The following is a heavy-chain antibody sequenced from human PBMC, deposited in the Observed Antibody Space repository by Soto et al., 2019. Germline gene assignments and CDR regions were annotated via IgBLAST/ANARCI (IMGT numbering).Heavy chain of an antibody. D-gene: IGHD1-26*01. CDR2: IIPIFGTA. V-gene: IGHV1-69*13. CDR3: ARVSGSWGGYYYGMDV. J-gene: IGHJ6*02. CDR1: GGTFSSYA. Sequence: SVKVSCKASGGTFSSYAISWVRQAPGQGLEWMGGIIPIFGTANYAQKFQGRVTITADESTSTAYMELSSLRSEDTAVYYCARVSGSWGGYYYGMDVWRQRTTVTVSS.